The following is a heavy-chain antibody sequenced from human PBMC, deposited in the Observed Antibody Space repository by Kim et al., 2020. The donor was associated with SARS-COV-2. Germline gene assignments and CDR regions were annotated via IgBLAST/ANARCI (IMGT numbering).Heavy chain of an antibody. Sequence: ASVKVSCKASGGTFSSYTISWVRQAPGQGLEWMGRIIPILGIANYAQKFQGRVTITADKSTSTAYMELSSLRSEDTAVYYCARGSTGWEHRTMHSAWFDPWGQGTLVTVSS. CDR3: ARGSTGWEHRTMHSAWFDP. CDR1: GGTFSSYT. CDR2: IIPILGIA. D-gene: IGHD1-26*01. V-gene: IGHV1-69*02. J-gene: IGHJ5*02.